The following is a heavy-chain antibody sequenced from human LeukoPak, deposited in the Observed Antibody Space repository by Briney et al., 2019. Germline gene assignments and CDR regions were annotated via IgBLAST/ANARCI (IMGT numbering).Heavy chain of an antibody. V-gene: IGHV1-18*01. Sequence: GASVKVSCKASGYTFTSYDISWVRQAPGQGLEWMGWISVYNGNTNYAQKLQGRVTMTTDTPTSTAYMELRSLRSDDTAVYYCARDEYSSGWYENYYYYMDVWGKGTTVTVSS. CDR1: GYTFTSYD. CDR2: ISVYNGNT. J-gene: IGHJ6*03. D-gene: IGHD6-19*01. CDR3: ARDEYSSGWYENYYYYMDV.